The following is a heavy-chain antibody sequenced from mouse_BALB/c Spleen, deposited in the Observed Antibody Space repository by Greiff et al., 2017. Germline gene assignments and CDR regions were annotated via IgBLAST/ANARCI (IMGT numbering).Heavy chain of an antibody. Sequence: EVQLQESGAELVKPGASVKLSCTASGFNIKDTYMHWVKQRPEQGLEWIGRIDPANGNTKYDPKFQGKATITADTSSNTAYLQLSSLTSEDTAVYYCARRNWDAMDYWGQGTSVTVSS. CDR3: ARRNWDAMDY. D-gene: IGHD4-1*01. V-gene: IGHV14-3*02. CDR2: IDPANGNT. CDR1: GFNIKDTY. J-gene: IGHJ4*01.